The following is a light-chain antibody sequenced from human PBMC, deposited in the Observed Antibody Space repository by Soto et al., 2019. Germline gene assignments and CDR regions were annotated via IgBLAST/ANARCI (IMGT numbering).Light chain of an antibody. CDR3: QQYGYSPIT. Sequence: IQMTQPPATVSASVGDRATITFRACKNILRWVVWYQQQPGRAPRLLIFEASTLENGVPSRFSGGGSGTDFTLTSSRLEPEDFAVYDCQQYGYSPITFGQGTRLEI. CDR1: KNILRW. J-gene: IGKJ5*01. V-gene: IGKV1-5*03. CDR2: EAS.